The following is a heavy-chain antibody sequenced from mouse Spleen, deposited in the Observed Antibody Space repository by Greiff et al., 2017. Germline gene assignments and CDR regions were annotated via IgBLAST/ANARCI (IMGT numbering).Heavy chain of an antibody. Sequence: QVQLQQPGAELVKPGASVKLSCKASGYTFTSYWMQWVKQRPGQGLEWIGEIDPSDSYTNYNQKFKGKATLTVDTSSSTAYMQLSSLTSEDSAVYYCARRKYDLYYFDYWGQGTTLTVSS. J-gene: IGHJ2*01. D-gene: IGHD2-14*01. CDR1: GYTFTSYW. CDR2: IDPSDSYT. CDR3: ARRKYDLYYFDY. V-gene: IGHV1-50*01.